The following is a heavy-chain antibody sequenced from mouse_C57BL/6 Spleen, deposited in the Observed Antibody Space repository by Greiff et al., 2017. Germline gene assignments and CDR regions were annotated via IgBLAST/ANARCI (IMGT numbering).Heavy chain of an antibody. Sequence: VQLQQSGPVLVKPGASVKISCKASGYTFTDYYMNWVKQSHGKSLEWIGVIIPYNGGTSYKQKFKGKATLTVDKSSSTAYMELNNLTSEDSAVYYCAKSPYYGSCYWYCDVWGTGTTVTVSS. D-gene: IGHD1-1*01. CDR2: IIPYNGGT. CDR3: AKSPYYGSCYWYCDV. V-gene: IGHV1-19*01. J-gene: IGHJ1*03. CDR1: GYTFTDYY.